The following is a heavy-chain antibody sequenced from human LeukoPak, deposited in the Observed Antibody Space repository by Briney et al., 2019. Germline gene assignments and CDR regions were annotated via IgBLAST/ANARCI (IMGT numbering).Heavy chain of an antibody. Sequence: SETLSLTCSISGGXISSYXXSWIXQPXXXXXXXXGYIYYSGSTNYNPSLKSRVTISVDTSKNRLSLNLSSVTAADTAVYYCARHAYDNSGYFSYWGQGTLVTVSA. D-gene: IGHD3-22*01. J-gene: IGHJ4*02. CDR2: IYYSGST. CDR3: ARHAYDNSGYFSY. V-gene: IGHV4-59*08. CDR1: GGXISSYX.